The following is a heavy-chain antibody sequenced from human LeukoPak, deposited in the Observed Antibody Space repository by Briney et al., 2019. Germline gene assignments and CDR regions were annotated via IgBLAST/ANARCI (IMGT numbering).Heavy chain of an antibody. CDR3: ARYCSSTSCPGPFRYWFDP. CDR1: GYTFTSYG. J-gene: IGHJ5*02. CDR2: ICAYNGNT. Sequence: ASVKVSCKASGYTFTSYGISWVRQAPGQGLEWMGWICAYNGNTNYAQKLQGRVTMTTHTSTSTAYMELRSLRSDDTAVYYCARYCSSTSCPGPFRYWFDPWGQGTLVTVSS. V-gene: IGHV1-18*01. D-gene: IGHD2-2*01.